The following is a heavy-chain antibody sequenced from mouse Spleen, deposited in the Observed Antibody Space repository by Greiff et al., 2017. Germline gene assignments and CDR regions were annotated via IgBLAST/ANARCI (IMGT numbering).Heavy chain of an antibody. CDR2: ISSGGGNT. V-gene: IGHV5-9*04. J-gene: IGHJ3*01. Sequence: EVKVVESGGGLVKLGGSLKLSCAASGFTFSSYAMSWVRQTPEKRLEWVATISSGGGNTYYPDSVKGRFTISRDNAKNTLYLQMSSLKSEDTAMYYCARQGGVPFAYWGQGTLVTVSA. CDR1: GFTFSSYA. CDR3: ARQGGVPFAY.